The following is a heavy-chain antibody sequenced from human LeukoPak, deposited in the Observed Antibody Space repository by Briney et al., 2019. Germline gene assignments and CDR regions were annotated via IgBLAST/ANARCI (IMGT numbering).Heavy chain of an antibody. CDR2: IRSKANSYAT. Sequence: GGSLRLSCAASGFTFSGSAMHWVRQASGKGLEWVGRIRSKANSYATAYAASVKGRFTISRDDSKNTLYLQMNSLRAEDTAVYYCAKVYYYDSSGYKARFDYWGQGTLVTVSS. V-gene: IGHV3-73*01. D-gene: IGHD3-22*01. CDR3: AKVYYYDSSGYKARFDY. J-gene: IGHJ4*02. CDR1: GFTFSGSA.